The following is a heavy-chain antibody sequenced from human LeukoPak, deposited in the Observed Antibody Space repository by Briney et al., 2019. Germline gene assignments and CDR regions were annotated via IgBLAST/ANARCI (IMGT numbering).Heavy chain of an antibody. J-gene: IGHJ5*02. Sequence: ASVKVSCKASGYTFTGYYMHWVRQAPGQGPEWMGWINPNSGGTNYAQKFQGRVTMTRDTSLSTVYMELSRLKSDDTAVYYCATQATSGWHFSWGQGTLVTVSS. CDR2: INPNSGGT. CDR1: GYTFTGYY. V-gene: IGHV1-2*02. D-gene: IGHD6-19*01. CDR3: ATQATSGWHFS.